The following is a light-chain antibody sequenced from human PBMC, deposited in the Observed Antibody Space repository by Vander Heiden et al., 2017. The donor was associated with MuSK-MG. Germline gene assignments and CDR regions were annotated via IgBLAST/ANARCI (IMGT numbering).Light chain of an antibody. CDR3: QQYQNWPLWR. J-gene: IGKJ1*01. Sequence: EIVMTQSPDTLSMSPGERATLSCRASQSVSSKLAWYQQKPGQAPRLLIYGASTRTTGIPARFSGSGSGTEFTLTISSLQSEDFAVYYCQQYQNWPLWRFGPETSAGIK. CDR1: QSVSSK. V-gene: IGKV3-15*01. CDR2: GAS.